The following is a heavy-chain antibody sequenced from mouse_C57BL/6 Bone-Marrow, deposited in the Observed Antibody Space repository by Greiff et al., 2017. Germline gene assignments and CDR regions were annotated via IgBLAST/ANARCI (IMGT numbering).Heavy chain of an antibody. CDR1: GYTFTSYW. CDR2: IDPSDSET. V-gene: IGHV1-52*01. CDR3: ARPGYGSRPWYFDV. D-gene: IGHD1-1*01. J-gene: IGHJ1*03. Sequence: QVQLQQPGAELVRPGSSVKLSCKASGYTFTSYWMHWVKQRPIQGLEWIGNIDPSDSETHYNQKFKDKATLTVDKSSSTAYMQLSSLTSGDSAVYYCARPGYGSRPWYFDVWGTGTTVTVSS.